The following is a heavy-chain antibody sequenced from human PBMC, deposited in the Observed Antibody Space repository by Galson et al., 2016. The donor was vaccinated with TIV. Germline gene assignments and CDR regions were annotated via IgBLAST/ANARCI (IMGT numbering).Heavy chain of an antibody. CDR3: AKMDSSGLSYARRFDY. V-gene: IGHV3-23*01. J-gene: IGHJ4*02. CDR2: ISGGGGST. CDR1: GITFSSYA. D-gene: IGHD3-22*01. Sequence: SLRLSCAAPGITFSSYAMSWVRQAPGKGLEWVSAISGGGGSTYYADSVKGRFTISRDNSKSTLYLQLDSLRVEDTAVYYCAKMDSSGLSYARRFDYWGQGTLVTVSS.